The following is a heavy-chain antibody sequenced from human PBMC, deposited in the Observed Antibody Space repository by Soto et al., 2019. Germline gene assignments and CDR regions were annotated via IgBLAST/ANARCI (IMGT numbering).Heavy chain of an antibody. CDR3: ARASGLRYFDWFPGPFDY. CDR1: GGSISSYY. CDR2: IYYSGST. J-gene: IGHJ4*02. V-gene: IGHV4-59*01. Sequence: SETLSLTCTVSGGSISSYYWSWIRQPPGRGLEWIGYIYYSGSTNYNPSLKSRVTISVDTSKNQFSLKLSSVTAADTAVYYCARASGLRYFDWFPGPFDYWGQGTLVTVSS. D-gene: IGHD3-9*01.